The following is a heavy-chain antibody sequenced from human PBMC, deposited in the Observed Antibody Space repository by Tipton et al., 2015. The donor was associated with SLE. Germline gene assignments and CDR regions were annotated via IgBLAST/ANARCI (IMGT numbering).Heavy chain of an antibody. D-gene: IGHD2-15*01. Sequence: TLSLTCTVSGGSISSGGYYWTWIRQPPGKGLEWIGYIYYSGNTNYNPSLKSRVTLSVDTSKNHFSLRLSSVTAADTAVYYCARGGEDFAIVVVVVATRSFDYWGQGSLVTVSS. CDR2: IYYSGNT. J-gene: IGHJ4*02. V-gene: IGHV4-61*03. CDR3: ARGGEDFAIVVVVVATRSFDY. CDR1: GGSISSGGYY.